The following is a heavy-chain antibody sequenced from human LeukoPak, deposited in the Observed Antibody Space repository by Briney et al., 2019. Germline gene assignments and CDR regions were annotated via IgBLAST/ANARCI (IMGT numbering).Heavy chain of an antibody. CDR2: ISASGTTG. D-gene: IGHD1-26*01. V-gene: IGHV3-11*01. CDR1: GFTFSDYY. J-gene: IGHJ3*02. Sequence: NPGGSLRLSCAASGFTFSDYYMSWIRQAPGRRLEWVSYISASGTTGYYADSVKGRFTISRDTAKNSLYMQMNSLRAEDTAVYYCARTTVGATERTFDIWGQGTMVTVSS. CDR3: ARTTVGATERTFDI.